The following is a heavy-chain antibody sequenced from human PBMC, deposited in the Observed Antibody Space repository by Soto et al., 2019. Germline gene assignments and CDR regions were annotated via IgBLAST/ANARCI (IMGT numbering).Heavy chain of an antibody. J-gene: IGHJ4*02. V-gene: IGHV1-18*01. CDR1: GYTFTSYG. D-gene: IGHD2-21*01. CDR2: INPYYGNT. Sequence: QVQLVQSGAEVKKPGASVKVSCKASGYTFTSYGISWVRQAPGQGLEWMGWINPYYGNTNYAQKLQGRVTMTTDTSTNTAYTELRSLRSDDTAVYYCARDWFVIDYWGQGTLVTVSS. CDR3: ARDWFVIDY.